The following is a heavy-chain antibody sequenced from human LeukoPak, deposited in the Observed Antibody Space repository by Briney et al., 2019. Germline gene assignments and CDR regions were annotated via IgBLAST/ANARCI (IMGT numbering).Heavy chain of an antibody. D-gene: IGHD3-16*01. J-gene: IGHJ4*02. CDR3: ARVGGVSEFGC. Sequence: GGSLRLSCAASGLTFRNFWMHWVRQVPGKGLVWVSRIDADGRSTSYTDSVKGRFTISRDNAKSTLYLQMNSLRAEDTAVYYCARVGGVSEFGCWGQGTLVTVSS. CDR1: GLTFRNFW. V-gene: IGHV3-74*01. CDR2: IDADGRST.